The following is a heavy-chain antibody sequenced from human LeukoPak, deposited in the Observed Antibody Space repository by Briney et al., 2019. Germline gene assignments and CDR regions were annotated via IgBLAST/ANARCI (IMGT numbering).Heavy chain of an antibody. CDR2: IYYSGST. V-gene: IGHV4-39*07. CDR1: GGSISSSSYY. J-gene: IGHJ4*02. CDR3: ARVDDRGYYGSGSPNPLFDY. D-gene: IGHD3-10*01. Sequence: SETLSLTCTVSGGSISSSSYYWGWIRLPPGKGLEWIGSIYYSGSTYYNPSLKSRVTISVDTSKNQFSLKLSSVTAADTAVYYCARVDDRGYYGSGSPNPLFDYWGQGTLVTVSS.